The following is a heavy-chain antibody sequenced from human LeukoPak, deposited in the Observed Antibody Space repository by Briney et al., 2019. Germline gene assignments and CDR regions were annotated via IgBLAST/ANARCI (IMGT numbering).Heavy chain of an antibody. CDR2: INHSGST. D-gene: IGHD3-10*01. CDR3: ARGAYGSGSYNWFDP. CDR1: GGSFSGYY. Sequence: PSETLSLTRAVYGGSFSGYYWSWIRQPPGKGLEWIGEINHSGSTNYNPSLKSRVTISVDTSKNQFSLKLSSVTAADTAVYYCARGAYGSGSYNWFDPWGQGTLVTVSS. J-gene: IGHJ5*02. V-gene: IGHV4-34*01.